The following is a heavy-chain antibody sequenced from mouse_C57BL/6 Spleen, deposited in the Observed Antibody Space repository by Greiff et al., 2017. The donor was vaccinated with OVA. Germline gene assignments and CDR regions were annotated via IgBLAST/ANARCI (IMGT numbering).Heavy chain of an antibody. CDR2: IHPNSGST. V-gene: IGHV1-64*01. CDR3: ARYDGYYPYAMDY. CDR1: GYTFTSYW. Sequence: QVQLQQPGAELVKPGASVKLSCKASGYTFTSYWMHWVKQRPGQGLEWIGMIHPNSGSTNYNEKFKSKATLTVDKSSSTAYMQLSSLTSEDSAVYYCARYDGYYPYAMDYWVQGTSVTVSS. D-gene: IGHD2-3*01. J-gene: IGHJ4*01.